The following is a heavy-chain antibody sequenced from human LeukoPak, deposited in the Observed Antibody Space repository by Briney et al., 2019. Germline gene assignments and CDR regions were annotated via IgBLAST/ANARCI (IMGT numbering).Heavy chain of an antibody. D-gene: IGHD5-18*01. J-gene: IGHJ4*02. V-gene: IGHV3-33*01. CDR1: GFTFSSYG. CDR3: ARSVPLGGYKYGYFDY. CDR2: IWYDGSNK. Sequence: GGSLRLSCAASGFTFSSYGMHWVRQAPGKGLEWVAVIWYDGSNKYYADSVKGRFTISRDNSKNTLYLQMNSLRAEDTAVYYCARSVPLGGYKYGYFDYWGQGTLVTVSS.